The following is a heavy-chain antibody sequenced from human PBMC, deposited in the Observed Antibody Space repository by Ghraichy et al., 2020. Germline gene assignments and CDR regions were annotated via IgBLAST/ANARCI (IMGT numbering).Heavy chain of an antibody. V-gene: IGHV1-8*01. J-gene: IGHJ4*02. Sequence: ASVKVSCKASGYTFTSYDINWVRQATGQGLEWMGWMNPNSGNTGYAQKFQGRVTMTRNTSISTAYMELSSLRSEDTAVYYCASQPPNYYDSSGYLRWGQGTLVTVSS. CDR3: ASQPPNYYDSSGYLR. CDR1: GYTFTSYD. D-gene: IGHD3-22*01. CDR2: MNPNSGNT.